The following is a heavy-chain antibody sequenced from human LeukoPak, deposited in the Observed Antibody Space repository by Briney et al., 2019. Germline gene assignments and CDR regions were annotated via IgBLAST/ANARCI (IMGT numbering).Heavy chain of an antibody. J-gene: IGHJ6*02. Sequence: SETLSLTCTVSGGSISSSSYYWGWIRQPPGKGLEWIGSIYYSGSTYYNPSLKSRVTISVDTSKNQFSLKLSSVTAADTAVYYCARDLLITMVRGWNYYYGMDVWGQGTTVTVSS. V-gene: IGHV4-39*07. CDR3: ARDLLITMVRGWNYYYGMDV. D-gene: IGHD3-10*01. CDR1: GGSISSSSYY. CDR2: IYYSGST.